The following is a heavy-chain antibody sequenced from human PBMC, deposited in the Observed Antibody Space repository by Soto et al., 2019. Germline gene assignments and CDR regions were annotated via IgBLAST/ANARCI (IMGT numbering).Heavy chain of an antibody. CDR2: ISGSGGST. V-gene: IGHV3-23*01. CDR1: GFTFSSYA. Sequence: GGSLRLSCAASGFTFSSYAMSWVRQAPGKGLEWVSAISGSGGSTYYADSVKGRFTISRDNSKNTLYLQMNSLRAEDTAVYYCAKTEGVDPGYYYYGMDVWGQGTTVTVSS. J-gene: IGHJ6*02. D-gene: IGHD5-18*01. CDR3: AKTEGVDPGYYYYGMDV.